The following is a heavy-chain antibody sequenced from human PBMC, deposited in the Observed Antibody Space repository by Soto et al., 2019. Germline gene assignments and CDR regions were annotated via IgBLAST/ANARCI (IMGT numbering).Heavy chain of an antibody. J-gene: IGHJ4*02. CDR2: INAGNGNT. CDR1: GYTFTSYA. V-gene: IGHV1-3*01. CDR3: ARRIAVAGTITFDY. D-gene: IGHD6-19*01. Sequence: ASVKVSCKASGYTFTSYAMHWVRQAPGQRLEWMGWINAGNGNTKYSQKFQGRVTITRDTSASTAYMELSSLRSEDTAVYYCARRIAVAGTITFDYWGQGTLVTVS.